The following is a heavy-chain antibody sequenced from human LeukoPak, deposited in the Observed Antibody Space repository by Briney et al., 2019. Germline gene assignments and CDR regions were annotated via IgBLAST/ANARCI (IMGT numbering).Heavy chain of an antibody. J-gene: IGHJ3*02. CDR1: GDSLSSGSYH. Sequence: SETLSLTCTVSGDSLSSGSYHWTWIRQPAGRGLEWIGRISARGNTKSNPSLKSRVTLSVDKSKYQFSLKLSSVTAADTAVYYCAREPLVPHAFDIWGQGTMVTVSS. D-gene: IGHD6-6*01. V-gene: IGHV4-61*02. CDR3: AREPLVPHAFDI. CDR2: ISARGNT.